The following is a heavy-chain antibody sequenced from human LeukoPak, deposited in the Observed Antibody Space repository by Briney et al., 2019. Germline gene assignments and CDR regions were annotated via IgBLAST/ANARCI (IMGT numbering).Heavy chain of an antibody. CDR3: ARNEGDGYCSGGSCSQPYYYYYGMDV. CDR2: ISYDGSDK. D-gene: IGHD2-15*01. Sequence: PGGSLRLSCAASGFTFSSYGMHWVRQAPGKGLEWVAVISYDGSDKYYADSVKGRFTISRDNSKNTLYLQMNSLRAEDTAVYYCARNEGDGYCSGGSCSQPYYYYYGMDVWGQGTTVTVSS. CDR1: GFTFSSYG. V-gene: IGHV3-30*03. J-gene: IGHJ6*02.